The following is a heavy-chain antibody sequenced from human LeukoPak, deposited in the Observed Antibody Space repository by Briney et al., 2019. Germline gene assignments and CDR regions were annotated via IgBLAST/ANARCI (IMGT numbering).Heavy chain of an antibody. D-gene: IGHD3-9*01. V-gene: IGHV4-39*02. CDR3: TRSRGYFDWSPNFIFPDYFDY. CDR2: IYYSGNT. J-gene: IGHJ4*02. Sequence: PSETLSLTCTVSGDSISTSNSYWGWIRQPPGKGLEWIGSIYYSGNTYYNASLKSRITLSVDTSKNHLSLRLTSVTAADTAVYYCTRSRGYFDWSPNFIFPDYFDYWGQGTLATVSS. CDR1: GDSISTSNSY.